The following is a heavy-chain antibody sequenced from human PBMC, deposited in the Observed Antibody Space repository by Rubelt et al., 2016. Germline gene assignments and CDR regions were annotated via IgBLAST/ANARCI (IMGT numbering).Heavy chain of an antibody. Sequence: QVQLQESGPGVVKASETLSLTCNVSNGSINSYYWSWFRQPPGKELEWIGYIFYSGSTKYNQTLSSRLFISVDRAKNQFSLKLTSLTAADTAVYYCARRGFSYDWFDPWGQGILVTVSS. CDR1: NGSINSYY. CDR3: ARRGFSYDWFDP. CDR2: IFYSGST. J-gene: IGHJ5*02. V-gene: IGHV4-59*12. D-gene: IGHD3-10*01.